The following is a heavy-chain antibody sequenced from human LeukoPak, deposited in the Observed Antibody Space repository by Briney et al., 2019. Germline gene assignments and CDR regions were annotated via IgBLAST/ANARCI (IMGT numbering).Heavy chain of an antibody. Sequence: PGGSMRLSCAASGFTFSSYSMNWVRQAPGKGLEWVSYISSSSSTIYYADSVKGRFTISRDNAKNSLYLQMNSLRAEDTAVYYCARGPLPGYYYDSSGYNGAFDIWGQGTMVTVSS. CDR2: ISSSSSTI. CDR3: ARGPLPGYYYDSSGYNGAFDI. CDR1: GFTFSSYS. J-gene: IGHJ3*02. D-gene: IGHD3-22*01. V-gene: IGHV3-48*01.